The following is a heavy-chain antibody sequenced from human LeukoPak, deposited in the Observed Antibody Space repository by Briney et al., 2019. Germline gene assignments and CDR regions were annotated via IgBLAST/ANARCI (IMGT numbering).Heavy chain of an antibody. D-gene: IGHD3-16*01. CDR2: INSGGTVT. CDR3: TRDLGGTSWGEWNY. CDR1: GFTFSDFW. V-gene: IGHV3-74*01. Sequence: GGSLRLSCAASGFTFSDFWMHWVRQAPGKGLVWVSRINSGGTVTNYADSVKGRLTISRDNAKNTLYLQMSSLRAEDTAVYYCTRDLGGTSWGEWNYWGQGTLVTVSS. J-gene: IGHJ4*02.